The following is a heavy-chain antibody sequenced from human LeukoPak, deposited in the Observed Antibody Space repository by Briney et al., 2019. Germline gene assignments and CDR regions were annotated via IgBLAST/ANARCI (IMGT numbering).Heavy chain of an antibody. CDR2: FSAYSGNT. V-gene: IGHV1-18*01. Sequence: ASVKVSCKASGYTFTSYGISWVRQAPGQGLEWMGWFSAYSGNTNYAQKLQGRVTMTTDTSTSTAYMELRSLRSDDTAVYYCARDYGSGSYYTFWFDPWGQGTLVTVSS. CDR3: ARDYGSGSYYTFWFDP. J-gene: IGHJ5*02. CDR1: GYTFTSYG. D-gene: IGHD3-10*01.